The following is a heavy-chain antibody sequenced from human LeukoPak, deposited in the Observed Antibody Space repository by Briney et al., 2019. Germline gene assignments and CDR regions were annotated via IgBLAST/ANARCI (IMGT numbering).Heavy chain of an antibody. V-gene: IGHV3-33*01. CDR3: ARDRVGATVLDY. Sequence: PGGSLRLSCAASGFTFSSYGMHWVRQAPGKGLEWVAVIWYDGSNKYYADSVKGRFTISRDNSKNTLYLQMNNLRAEDTAVYYCARDRVGATVLDYWGRGTLVTVSS. CDR1: GFTFSSYG. J-gene: IGHJ4*02. D-gene: IGHD1-26*01. CDR2: IWYDGSNK.